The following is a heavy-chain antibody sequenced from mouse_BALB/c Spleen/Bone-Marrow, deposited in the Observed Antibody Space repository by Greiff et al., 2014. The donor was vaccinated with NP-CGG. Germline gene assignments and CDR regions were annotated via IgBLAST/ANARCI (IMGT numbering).Heavy chain of an antibody. CDR2: ISSSGSYT. D-gene: IGHD2-4*01. Sequence: VQLKDSGGGLAKPGGSLQLSCAASGFTFSTYAMSWVRQTPEKRLEWVATISSSGSYTYYPDSVKGRFTISRDNAKNTLYLQMSSLRSEDTAMFYCSRLRMITTYFDVWGAGTSFPVPS. V-gene: IGHV5-9-3*01. CDR1: GFTFSTYA. J-gene: IGHJ1*01. CDR3: SRLRMITTYFDV.